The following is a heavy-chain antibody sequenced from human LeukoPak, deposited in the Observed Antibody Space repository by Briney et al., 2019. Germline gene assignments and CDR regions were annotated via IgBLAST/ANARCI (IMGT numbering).Heavy chain of an antibody. D-gene: IGHD5-18*01. CDR2: IGGNGDTS. Sequence: GGSLRLSCVASGFTFYNYAMHWARQAPGKGLEYVSAIGGNGDTSYYADSVKGRFTTSRDNSKNTVYLQLGSLRTEDMAVYYCATRHEYSYPYWGQGTLVTVSS. V-gene: IGHV3-64*02. CDR3: ATRHEYSYPY. CDR1: GFTFYNYA. J-gene: IGHJ4*02.